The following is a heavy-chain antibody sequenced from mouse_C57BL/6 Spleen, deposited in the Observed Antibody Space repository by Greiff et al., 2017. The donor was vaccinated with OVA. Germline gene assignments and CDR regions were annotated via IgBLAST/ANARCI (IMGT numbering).Heavy chain of an antibody. D-gene: IGHD2-4*01. V-gene: IGHV2-2*01. CDR2: IWSGGST. J-gene: IGHJ3*01. CDR1: GFSLTSYG. Sequence: VQGVESGPGLVQPSQSLSITCTVSGFSLTSYGVHWVRQSPGKGLEWLGVIWSGGSTDYNAAFISRLSISKDNSKSQVFFKMNSLQADDTAIYYCARKGGYDYDEGFAYWGQGTLVTVSA. CDR3: ARKGGYDYDEGFAY.